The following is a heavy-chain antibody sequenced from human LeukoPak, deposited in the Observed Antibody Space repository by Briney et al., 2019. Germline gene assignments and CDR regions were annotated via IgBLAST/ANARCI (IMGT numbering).Heavy chain of an antibody. CDR1: GGSFFGSH. CDR3: ARDPTTVVTLPYYFDS. J-gene: IGHJ4*02. V-gene: IGHV4-34*01. Sequence: PSETLSLTCAVSGGSFFGSHWNWIRQSPEKGLEWIGEINHSGRTNYNPSLKSRVTNSVDTSKSQFFLKLTSVTAADTAVYYCARDPTTVVTLPYYFDSWGQGTLITVSA. D-gene: IGHD4-23*01. CDR2: INHSGRT.